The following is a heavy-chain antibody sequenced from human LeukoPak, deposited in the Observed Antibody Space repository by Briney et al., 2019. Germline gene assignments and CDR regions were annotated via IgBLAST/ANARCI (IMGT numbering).Heavy chain of an antibody. D-gene: IGHD4-17*01. CDR2: IYYSGST. Sequence: SETLSLTCTVSGVSISSYYWSWIRQPPGKGLEWIGYIYYSGSTNYNPSLKSRVTISVDTSKNQFSLKLSSVTAADTAVYFCARGLVDYELPKGYIDYWGQGTLVTVSS. V-gene: IGHV4-59*01. J-gene: IGHJ4*02. CDR1: GVSISSYY. CDR3: ARGLVDYELPKGYIDY.